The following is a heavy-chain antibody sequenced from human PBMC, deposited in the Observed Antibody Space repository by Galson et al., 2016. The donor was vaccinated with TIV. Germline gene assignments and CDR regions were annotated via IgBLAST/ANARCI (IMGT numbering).Heavy chain of an antibody. CDR2: IKSKPDGATT. J-gene: IGHJ4*02. Sequence: SLRLSCAVSGFTFSNAWMTWVRQAPGRGLEWVGRIKSKPDGATTAYAAPVKGRFSISRDDSKDTEYLQMNNLKTEDTALYFCTTDLGYCLTTSCSLGLDSWGQGTLVTVSS. D-gene: IGHD2-2*01. CDR1: GFTFSNAW. CDR3: TTDLGYCLTTSCSLGLDS. V-gene: IGHV3-15*01.